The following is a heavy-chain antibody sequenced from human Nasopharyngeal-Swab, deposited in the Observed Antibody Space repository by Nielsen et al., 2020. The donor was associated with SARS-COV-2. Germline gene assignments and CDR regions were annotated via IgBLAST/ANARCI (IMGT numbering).Heavy chain of an antibody. V-gene: IGHV3-21*01. CDR3: ARDGLDYDFWSAYFMDV. CDR2: ISSSSSYI. CDR1: GFTFNNYN. Sequence: GESLQISCAASGFTFNNYNFNWVRPALGKGLEWVSSISSSSSYIYYADSVKGRFTISRANAKNSLYLQMNSLRAEDTAVYYCARDGLDYDFWSAYFMDVWGQGTTVTVSS. J-gene: IGHJ6*02. D-gene: IGHD3-3*01.